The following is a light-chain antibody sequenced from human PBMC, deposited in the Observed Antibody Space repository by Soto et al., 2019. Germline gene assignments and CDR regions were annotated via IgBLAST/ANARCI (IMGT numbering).Light chain of an antibody. CDR2: DAS. Sequence: EIVLTQSPATLSLSPGERATLSCRASQSVSSFLGWYQQKPGQAPRLLIFDASNRATGIPARFSGSGSGTDFTLTISSLETEDSATYYCQQADSFPLSFGGGTKVEI. CDR1: QSVSSF. V-gene: IGKV3-11*01. CDR3: QQADSFPLS. J-gene: IGKJ4*01.